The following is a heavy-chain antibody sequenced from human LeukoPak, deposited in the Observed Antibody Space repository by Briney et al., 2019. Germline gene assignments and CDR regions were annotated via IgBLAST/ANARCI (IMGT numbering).Heavy chain of an antibody. Sequence: SVKVSCKASGGTFSSYAISWVRQAPGQGLEWMGRIIPILGIANYAQKFQGRVTITADKSTSTAYMELSSLRSEDTAMYYCARAPRKVTATNFDYWGQGTLVTVSS. CDR1: GGTFSSYA. CDR2: IIPILGIA. CDR3: ARAPRKVTATNFDY. D-gene: IGHD1-14*01. J-gene: IGHJ4*02. V-gene: IGHV1-69*04.